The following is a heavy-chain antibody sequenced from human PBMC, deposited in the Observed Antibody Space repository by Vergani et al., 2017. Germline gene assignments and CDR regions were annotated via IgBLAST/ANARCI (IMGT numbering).Heavy chain of an antibody. CDR3: ARWGDSSSSFDY. CDR1: GGSISSGGYS. D-gene: IGHD6-13*01. V-gene: IGHV4-30-2*01. Sequence: QLQLQESGPGLVKPSQTLSLTCAVSGGSISSGGYSWSWIRQPPGKGLEWIGYIYHSGSTYYNPSLKSRVTISVDRSKNQFSLKLSSVTAAATAVYYCARWGDSSSSFDYWGQGTLVTVSS. J-gene: IGHJ4*02. CDR2: IYHSGST.